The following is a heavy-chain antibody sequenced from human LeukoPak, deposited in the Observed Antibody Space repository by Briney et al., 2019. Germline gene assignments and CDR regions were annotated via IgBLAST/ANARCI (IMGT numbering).Heavy chain of an antibody. CDR3: ARDQGYDILTGTSYYMDV. V-gene: IGHV3-20*04. CDR2: INWNGGST. Sequence: GGSLRLSCAASGFTFDDYGMSWVRQAPGKGLEWVSGINWNGGSTGYADSVKGRFTISSDDAKNSLYLQMNSLRAEDTALYYCARDQGYDILTGTSYYMDVWGKGTRSPSP. CDR1: GFTFDDYG. D-gene: IGHD3-9*01. J-gene: IGHJ6*03.